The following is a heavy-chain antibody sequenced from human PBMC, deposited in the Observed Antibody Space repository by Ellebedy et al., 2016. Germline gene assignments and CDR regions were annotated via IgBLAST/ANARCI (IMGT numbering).Heavy chain of an antibody. V-gene: IGHV1-24*01. CDR2: FDPEDGET. J-gene: IGHJ3*02. D-gene: IGHD2-2*01. CDR1: GYTLTELS. Sequence: ASVKVSXXVSGYTLTELSMHWVRQAPGKGLEWMGGFDPEDGETIYAQKFQGRVTMTEDTSTDTAYMELSSLRSEDTAVYYCANSGGYCSSTSCYDAFDIWGQGTMVTVSS. CDR3: ANSGGYCSSTSCYDAFDI.